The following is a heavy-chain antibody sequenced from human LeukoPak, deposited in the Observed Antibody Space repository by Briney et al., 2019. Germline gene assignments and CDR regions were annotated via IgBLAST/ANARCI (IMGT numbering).Heavy chain of an antibody. CDR1: GYTLTELS. CDR2: FDPEDGET. V-gene: IGHV1-24*01. J-gene: IGHJ4*02. CDR3: ATLGSRLIYFDWPPADY. D-gene: IGHD3-9*01. Sequence: GASVKVSCKVSGYTLTELSMHWVRQAPGKGLEWMGGFDPEDGETIYAQKFQGRVTMTEDTSTDTAYMELGSLRSEDTAVYYCATLGSRLIYFDWPPADYWGQGTLVTVSS.